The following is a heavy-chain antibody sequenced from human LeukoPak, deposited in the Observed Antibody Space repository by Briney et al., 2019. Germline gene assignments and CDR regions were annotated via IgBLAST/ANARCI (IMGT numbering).Heavy chain of an antibody. Sequence: GGSLRLSCAASVYTFSSYCMNCVRDAPGKGGEWEANIKQDGRLKQYVDCVKGRFTISRDNAKNSLNLQMNSLRAEDTVVYYCAREYGSSGLFDSWGQGTLVTVSS. V-gene: IGHV3-7*05. D-gene: IGHD6-6*01. J-gene: IGHJ4*02. CDR1: VYTFSSYC. CDR2: IKQDGRLK. CDR3: AREYGSSGLFDS.